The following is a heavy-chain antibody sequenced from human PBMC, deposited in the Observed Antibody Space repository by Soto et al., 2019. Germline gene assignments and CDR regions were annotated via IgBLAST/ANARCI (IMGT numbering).Heavy chain of an antibody. V-gene: IGHV1-8*01. CDR2: INPSSGNT. D-gene: IGHD2-21*01. CDR3: AREGILVSAVIVFYGMDD. J-gene: IGHJ6*02. Sequence: QVQLVQSGAEVKKPGASVKVSCKTSGYSFTRHDINWVRQAPGQGFEWMGWINPSSGNTGSAQRFLGRLTMTTDTSTRTAYMELSGLKSEDTAIYDCAREGILVSAVIVFYGMDDRGQATTVTVSS. CDR1: GYSFTRHD.